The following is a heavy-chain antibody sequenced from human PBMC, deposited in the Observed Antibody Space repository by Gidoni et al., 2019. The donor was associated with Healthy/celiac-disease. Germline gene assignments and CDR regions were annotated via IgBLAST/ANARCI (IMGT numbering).Heavy chain of an antibody. V-gene: IGHV3-21*01. Sequence: EVQLVESGGGLVKPGGSLRLSCAASGFTFSSYSMTWVRQAPGKGLEWVSSISSSSSYIYYADSVKGRFTISRDNAKNSLYLQMNSLRAEDTAVYYCARNPKYCSSTSCSPIPFDYWGQGTLVTVSS. CDR2: ISSSSSYI. CDR3: ARNPKYCSSTSCSPIPFDY. J-gene: IGHJ4*02. CDR1: GFTFSSYS. D-gene: IGHD2-2*01.